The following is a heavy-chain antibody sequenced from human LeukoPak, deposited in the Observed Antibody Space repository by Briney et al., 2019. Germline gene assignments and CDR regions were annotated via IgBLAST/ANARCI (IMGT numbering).Heavy chain of an antibody. CDR3: ARQVVAASNWFDP. Sequence: GQSLKISCKGSGYSFTSYWIGWVRQMPGKGLEWMGIIYPGDSDTRYSPSFQGQVTISADKSISTAYLQWSSLKASDTAMYYCARQVVAASNWFDPWGQGTLVTVSS. CDR2: IYPGDSDT. CDR1: GYSFTSYW. D-gene: IGHD2-15*01. V-gene: IGHV5-51*01. J-gene: IGHJ5*02.